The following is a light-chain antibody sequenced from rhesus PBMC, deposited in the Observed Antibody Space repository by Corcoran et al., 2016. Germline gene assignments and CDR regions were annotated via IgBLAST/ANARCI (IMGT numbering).Light chain of an antibody. CDR2: YAS. Sequence: DIQMTQSPSSLSASVGDTVTITCRASQGISNYLAWYQPKPGKAPKPLIYYASNLESGVHSRFSGSGPGTDFTLTISSLQHEDFAIYYCQQHNSYPPTFGGGTKVEIK. CDR1: QGISNY. CDR3: QQHNSYPPT. J-gene: IGKJ4*01. V-gene: IGKV1S14*01.